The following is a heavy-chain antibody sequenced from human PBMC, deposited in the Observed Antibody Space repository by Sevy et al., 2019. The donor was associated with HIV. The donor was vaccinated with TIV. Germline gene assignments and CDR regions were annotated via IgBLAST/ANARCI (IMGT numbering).Heavy chain of an antibody. D-gene: IGHD3-16*01. V-gene: IGHV3-7*01. J-gene: IGHJ4*02. CDR2: IKQDGSKK. Sequence: GGSLRLSCAASGFTFSDYWMSWVRQAPEKGLEWVANIKQDGSKKYYVDSIKGRFIVSRDNAKKSRYLEMSSLRAEDTAVYYCARLKLHYDPYYFDLWGQGTLVTVSS. CDR3: ARLKLHYDPYYFDL. CDR1: GFTFSDYW.